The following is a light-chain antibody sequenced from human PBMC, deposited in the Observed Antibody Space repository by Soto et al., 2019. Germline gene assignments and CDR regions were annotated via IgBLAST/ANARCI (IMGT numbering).Light chain of an antibody. CDR2: GAS. CDR1: QSVSSSY. J-gene: IGKJ2*01. Sequence: EIVLTQSPGTLSLSPGERATLSCRASQSVSSSYLVWYQQKPGQAPRLIIYGASSRATGIPDRFSGSGSGMNVTLAPSRPTPAHFASQYSQQQMRSTIMSAFGQAT. V-gene: IGKV3-20*01. CDR3: QQQMRSTIMSA.